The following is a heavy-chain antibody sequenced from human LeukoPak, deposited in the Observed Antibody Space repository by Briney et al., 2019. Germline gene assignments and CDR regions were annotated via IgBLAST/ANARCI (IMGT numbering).Heavy chain of an antibody. CDR1: GGSISSYY. CDR3: ARGRHYERLPYYYYYMDV. Sequence: SETLSLTCTVSGGSISSYYWSWIRQPPGKGLEWIGYIHYSGSTNYNPSLKSRVTISVDTSKNQFSLKLSSVTAAGTAVYYCARGRHYERLPYYYYYMDVWGKGTTVTVSS. J-gene: IGHJ6*03. CDR2: IHYSGST. D-gene: IGHD4-17*01. V-gene: IGHV4-59*01.